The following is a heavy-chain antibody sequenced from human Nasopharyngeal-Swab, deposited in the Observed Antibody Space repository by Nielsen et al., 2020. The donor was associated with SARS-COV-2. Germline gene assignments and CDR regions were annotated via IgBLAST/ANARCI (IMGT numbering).Heavy chain of an antibody. CDR1: GYTFTSYG. Sequence: ASVKVSCKASGYTFTSYGISWVRQAPGQGLAWMGWISAYNGNTNYAQKLQGRVTMTTDTSTSTAYMELRSLRSDDTAVYYCALATITGVFDYWGQGTLVAVSS. V-gene: IGHV1-18*04. J-gene: IGHJ4*02. CDR3: ALATITGVFDY. CDR2: ISAYNGNT. D-gene: IGHD1-14*01.